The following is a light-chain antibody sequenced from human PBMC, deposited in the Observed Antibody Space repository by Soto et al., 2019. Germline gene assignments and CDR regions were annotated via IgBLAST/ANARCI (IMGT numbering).Light chain of an antibody. Sequence: DIQMTQSPSSLSASVRDTVTITCRASQNIGSYLNWDQQKPGKAPTLLIYAASTLQSEVPSRFSGSGAGTEFNLTISSLNPEDFATYFCQQGYRIFQTFGQGTKLEVK. CDR1: QNIGSY. J-gene: IGKJ1*01. V-gene: IGKV1-39*01. CDR2: AAS. CDR3: QQGYRIFQT.